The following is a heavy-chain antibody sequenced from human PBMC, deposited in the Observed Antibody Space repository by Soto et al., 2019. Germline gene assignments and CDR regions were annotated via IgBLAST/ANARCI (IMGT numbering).Heavy chain of an antibody. CDR1: GGSLSTSNYS. CDR3: AGFVVPASRHTEFDF. CDR2: IYYSGTT. Sequence: PSETLSLTCTVSGGSLSTSNYSWGWVRQPPGKGLDWIGHIYYSGTTYYNPSPKRRVTISVDTSKNQFSLKLNSVTAADTAVYYCAGFVVPASRHTEFDFWGPGTLGTVSS. V-gene: IGHV4-39*01. D-gene: IGHD2-21*02. J-gene: IGHJ4*02.